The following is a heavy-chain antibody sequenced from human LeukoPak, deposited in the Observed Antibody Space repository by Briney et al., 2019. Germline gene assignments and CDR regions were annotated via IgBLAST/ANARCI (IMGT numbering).Heavy chain of an antibody. CDR1: GFTFSSYS. Sequence: GGSLRLSCAASGFTFSSYSMNWVRQAPGKGLEWVSSISSSSSYIYYADSVKGRFTISRDNAKNSLYLQMNSLRAEDTAVYYCARAIVGATRAFGIWGQGTMVTVSS. V-gene: IGHV3-21*01. D-gene: IGHD1-26*01. CDR2: ISSSSSYI. CDR3: ARAIVGATRAFGI. J-gene: IGHJ3*02.